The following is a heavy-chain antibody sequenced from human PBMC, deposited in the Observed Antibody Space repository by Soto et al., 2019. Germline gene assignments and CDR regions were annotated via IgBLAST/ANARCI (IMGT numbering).Heavy chain of an antibody. Sequence: QVQLQESGPGLVKPSETLSLTCTVSGGSITRGGYYWSWIRQHPGKGLEWIGYIYNSGTTYYNPFLKSRVTISVDTSKNQFSLKLTSVTAADTAVYYCARDPAPWGQGTLVIVSS. J-gene: IGHJ5*02. CDR1: GGSITRGGYY. V-gene: IGHV4-31*03. CDR3: ARDPAP. CDR2: IYNSGTT.